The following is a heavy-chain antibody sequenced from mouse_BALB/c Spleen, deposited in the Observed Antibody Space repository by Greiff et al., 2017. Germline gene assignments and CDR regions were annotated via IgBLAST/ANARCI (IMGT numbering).Heavy chain of an antibody. CDR1: GFTFSSYT. Sequence: EVKLVESGGGLVKPGGSLKLSCAASGFTFSSYTMSWVRQTPEKRLEWVATISSGGSYTYYPDSVKGRFTISRDNAKNTLYLQMSSLKSEDTAMYYCARALLRLLFAYWGQGTLVTVSA. D-gene: IGHD1-2*01. V-gene: IGHV5-6-4*01. CDR2: ISSGGSYT. CDR3: ARALLRLLFAY. J-gene: IGHJ3*01.